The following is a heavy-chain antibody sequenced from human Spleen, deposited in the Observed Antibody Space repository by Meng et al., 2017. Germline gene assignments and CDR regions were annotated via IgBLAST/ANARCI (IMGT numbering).Heavy chain of an antibody. CDR1: GFSLSTSGVG. D-gene: IGHD3-22*01. CDR2: IYWDDDK. J-gene: IGHJ4*02. V-gene: IGHV2-5*02. Sequence: QLTLRESGPTLVKPTQTLTLTCTFSGFSLSTSGVGVGWIRQPPGKALEWLALIYWDDDKRYSPSLKSRLMITKDTSKNQVVLSMTNMDPVDTATYYCARRPHSTGFDSWGQGTLVTVSS. CDR3: ARRPHSTGFDS.